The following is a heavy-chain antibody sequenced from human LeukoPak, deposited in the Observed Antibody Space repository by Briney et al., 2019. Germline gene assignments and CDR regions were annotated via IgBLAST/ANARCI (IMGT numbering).Heavy chain of an antibody. D-gene: IGHD3-22*01. J-gene: IGHJ3*02. CDR3: ARPVYYDSSGLGAFDI. CDR2: IYYSGST. Sequence: SETLSLTCTVSGGSISSSSYYWGWIRQPPGKGLEWIGSIYYSGSTYYNPSLKSRVTISVDTSKNQFSLKLSSVTAADTAVYYCARPVYYDSSGLGAFDIWGQGTMVTVSS. CDR1: GGSISSSSYY. V-gene: IGHV4-39*07.